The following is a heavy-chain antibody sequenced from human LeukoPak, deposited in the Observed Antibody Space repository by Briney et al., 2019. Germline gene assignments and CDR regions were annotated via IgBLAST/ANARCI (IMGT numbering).Heavy chain of an antibody. CDR3: ARVPALYCSGGSCSGI. J-gene: IGHJ4*02. V-gene: IGHV4-39*07. CDR2: IYYSGST. D-gene: IGHD2-15*01. Sequence: SETLSLTCTVSGGSISSSSYYWGWIRQPPGKGLEWIGSIYYSGSTYYNPSLKSRVTISVDTAKNQFSLKLSSVTAADTAVYYCARVPALYCSGGSCSGIWGQGTLVTVSS. CDR1: GGSISSSSYY.